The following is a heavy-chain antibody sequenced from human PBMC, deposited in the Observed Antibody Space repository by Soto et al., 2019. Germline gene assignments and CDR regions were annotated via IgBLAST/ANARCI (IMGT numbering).Heavy chain of an antibody. CDR2: ISSSSSYI. CDR3: EGDHEAGAAAFNI. CDR1: GFTFSSYS. V-gene: IGHV3-21*01. J-gene: IGHJ3*02. Sequence: GGSLRLSCAASGFTFSSYSMNWVRQAPGKGLEWVSSISSSSSYIYYAVSVKGRFTISRDNAKNSLYLQMNSLRAEDTAVYYCEGDHEAGAAAFNIWGQGKMVTVSS. D-gene: IGHD6-19*01.